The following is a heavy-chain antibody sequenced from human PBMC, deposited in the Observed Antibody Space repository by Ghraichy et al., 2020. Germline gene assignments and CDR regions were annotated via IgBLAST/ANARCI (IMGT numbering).Heavy chain of an antibody. D-gene: IGHD2-2*01. V-gene: IGHV4-59*08. CDR1: GGSISSYY. CDR2: IYYSGST. CDR3: VRHMGRNSRYAD. Sequence: GSLSLTCTVSGGSISSYYWSWIRQPPGKGLEWIGDIYYSGSTNYNPSLKSRVTISVDTSKNQFSLKLSSVTAADTAVYYCVRHMGRNSRYADWGKGTTVTVSS. J-gene: IGHJ6*04.